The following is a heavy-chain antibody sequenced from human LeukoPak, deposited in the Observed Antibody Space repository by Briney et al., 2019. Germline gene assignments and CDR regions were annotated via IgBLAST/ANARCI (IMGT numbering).Heavy chain of an antibody. Sequence: SETLSLTCNVSGGSISSYYWSWIRQPPGKGLEWIGYIYYSGSTNYNPSLKSRVTISVDTSKNQFSLKLSSVTAADTAVYYCARGPIAVAGIGSDAFDIWGQGTMVTVSS. CDR1: GGSISSYY. CDR3: ARGPIAVAGIGSDAFDI. J-gene: IGHJ3*02. D-gene: IGHD6-19*01. V-gene: IGHV4-59*01. CDR2: IYYSGST.